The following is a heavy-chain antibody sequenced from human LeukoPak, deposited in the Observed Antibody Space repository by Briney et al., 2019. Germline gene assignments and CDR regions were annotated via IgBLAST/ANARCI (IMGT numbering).Heavy chain of an antibody. J-gene: IGHJ4*02. V-gene: IGHV4-4*02. CDR1: GGSISSSNW. CDR2: IYHSGST. CDR3: ARGGVAAAGTVRFDY. D-gene: IGHD6-13*01. Sequence: PSETLSLTCAVSGGSISSSNWWSWVRQPPGKGLEWIGEIYHSGSTNYNPSLKSRVTISVDKSKNQFSLKLSSVTAADTAVYYCARGGVAAAGTVRFDYWGQGTLVTVSS.